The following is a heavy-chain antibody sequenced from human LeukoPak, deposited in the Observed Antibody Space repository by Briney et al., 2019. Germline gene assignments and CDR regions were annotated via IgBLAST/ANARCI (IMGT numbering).Heavy chain of an antibody. V-gene: IGHV3-53*01. D-gene: IGHD3-10*01. CDR3: ARVGDHYHWYFDL. Sequence: PGGSLTLSCEASGFSVGTKYMNWVRQAPGKGLKWVSILYSGADTYYADSVKGRFTISRDSSKNTLFLHMNSLRADDTAIYYCARVGDHYHWYFDLWGRDTRVSVSS. J-gene: IGHJ2*01. CDR2: LYSGADT. CDR1: GFSVGTKY.